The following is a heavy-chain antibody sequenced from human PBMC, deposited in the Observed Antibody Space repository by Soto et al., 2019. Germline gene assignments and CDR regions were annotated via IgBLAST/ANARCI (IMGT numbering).Heavy chain of an antibody. J-gene: IGHJ6*02. CDR1: GGSISSYY. CDR2: IYYSGST. Sequence: SETLSLTCTVSGGSISSYYWSWIRQPPGKGLEWIGYIYYSGSTNYNPSLKSRVTISVDTSKNQLSLKLSSVTAADTAVYYCARGGYYFYYGMDVWGQGTTVTVSS. V-gene: IGHV4-59*12. CDR3: ARGGYYFYYGMDV.